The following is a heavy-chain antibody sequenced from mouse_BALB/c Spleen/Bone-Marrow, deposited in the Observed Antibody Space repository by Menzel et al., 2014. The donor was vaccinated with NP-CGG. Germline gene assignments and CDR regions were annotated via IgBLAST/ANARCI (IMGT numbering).Heavy chain of an antibody. CDR2: ILPGSGST. V-gene: IGHV1-9*01. J-gene: IGHJ1*01. CDR1: GYTFSSYW. CDR3: VREDGLWYFDV. D-gene: IGHD1-1*01. Sequence: VQLQQSGAELMKPGASVKISCKATGYTFSSYWIEWVKQRPGHGLEWIGEILPGSGSTNYNEKFKGKATFTADTSSNTAYMQLSSLTSEDSAVYYCVREDGLWYFDVWGAGTTVTVSS.